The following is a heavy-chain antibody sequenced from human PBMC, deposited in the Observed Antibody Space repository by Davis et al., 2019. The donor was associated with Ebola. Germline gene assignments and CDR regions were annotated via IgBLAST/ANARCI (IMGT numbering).Heavy chain of an antibody. CDR3: GGYY. J-gene: IGHJ4*02. CDR1: GINFSDYF. CDR2: MSGSGSTI. Sequence: PGGSLRLSCEASGINFSDYFMSWIRQAPGKEFEWIAYMSGSGSTIYYADSVKGRFTISRDNAKNSLYLQMNSLRAEDTAVYYCGGYYWGQGTLVTVSS. V-gene: IGHV3-11*04.